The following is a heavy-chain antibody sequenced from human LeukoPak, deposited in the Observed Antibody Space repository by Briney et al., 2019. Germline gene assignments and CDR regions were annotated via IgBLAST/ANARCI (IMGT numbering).Heavy chain of an antibody. J-gene: IGHJ4*02. Sequence: SETLSLTCAVYGGSFSGYYWSWLRQPPGKGLEWIGEINHSGSTNYNPSLKSRVTISVDTSKNQFSLKLSSVTAADTAVYYCARGLSGVTTFDYGGQGTLVTVSP. CDR2: INHSGST. CDR1: GGSFSGYY. D-gene: IGHD3-10*01. CDR3: ARGLSGVTTFDY. V-gene: IGHV4-34*01.